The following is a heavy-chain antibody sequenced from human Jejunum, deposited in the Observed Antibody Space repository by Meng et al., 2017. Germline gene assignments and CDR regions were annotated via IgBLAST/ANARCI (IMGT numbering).Heavy chain of an antibody. CDR3: ARSIDKGFGEFLDY. CDR2: ITGSDSTR. D-gene: IGHD3-10*01. Sequence: GGFLRLSCAASGSSFSSHAMHWVRQAPGKGLEWLSYITGSDSTRYYADSVKGRFTISRDNAKNSLYLQMNSLRVEDTAVYYCARSIDKGFGEFLDYWGQGTLVTVSS. J-gene: IGHJ4*02. CDR1: GSSFSSHA. V-gene: IGHV3-48*04.